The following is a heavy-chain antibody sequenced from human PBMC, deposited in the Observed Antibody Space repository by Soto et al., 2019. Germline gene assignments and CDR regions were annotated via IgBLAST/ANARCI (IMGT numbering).Heavy chain of an antibody. D-gene: IGHD5-12*01. J-gene: IGHJ6*02. CDR3: AREIGTVGVGYNYYYGMDV. Sequence: PSETLSLTFTVSCGSVSSGSYYWSWIRQPPGKGLEWIGYIYYSGSTNYNPSLKSRVTISVDTSKNQFSLKLSSVTAADTAVYYCAREIGTVGVGYNYYYGMDVWGQGTTVT. CDR1: CGSVSSGSYY. V-gene: IGHV4-61*01. CDR2: IYYSGST.